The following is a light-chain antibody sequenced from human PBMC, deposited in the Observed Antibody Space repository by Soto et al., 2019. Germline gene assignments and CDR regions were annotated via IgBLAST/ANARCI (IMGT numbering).Light chain of an antibody. CDR3: HQYNNWPWT. CDR1: QRVSNH. V-gene: IGKV3-15*01. J-gene: IGKJ1*01. Sequence: ETVMTQSAVTLSVSPGDTATLSCRASQRVSNHFAWYQQKPGQAPRLLIYAASTRAAGVPVRFSGSGSETEFTLTIRSLQSEDFALYYCHQYNNWPWTFGQGTKADIK. CDR2: AAS.